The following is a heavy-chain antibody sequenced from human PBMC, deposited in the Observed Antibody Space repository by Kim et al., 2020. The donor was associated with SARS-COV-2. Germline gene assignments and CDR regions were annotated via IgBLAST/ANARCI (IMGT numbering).Heavy chain of an antibody. CDR2: ISWDGAST. CDR1: GFTFDDYT. CDR3: ATALWEAVTVGYYFEY. J-gene: IGHJ4*02. V-gene: IGHV3-43*01. D-gene: IGHD3-16*01. Sequence: GGSLRLSCAASGFTFDDYTMHWVRQAPGKGLEWVSLISWDGASTYYADSVKGRFTISRDNSKNSLYLQMNSLRTEDTALYYCATALWEAVTVGYYFEYWGQGTLVTVSS.